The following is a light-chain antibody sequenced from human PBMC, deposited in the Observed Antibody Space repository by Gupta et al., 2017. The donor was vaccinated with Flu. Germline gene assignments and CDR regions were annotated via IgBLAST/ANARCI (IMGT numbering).Light chain of an antibody. CDR2: SAS. CDR1: QSINSNY. V-gene: IGKV3-20*01. Sequence: EVVLTQSPGTLSLSPGERGTLSCRASQSINSNYLAWYQQKPGQAPRLLIFSASSRATGIPDRFSGSGSGTEFTLTINRREPEDFAMYYCQQEDNSQHSFGQGTXVEIK. J-gene: IGKJ2*03. CDR3: QQEDNSQHS.